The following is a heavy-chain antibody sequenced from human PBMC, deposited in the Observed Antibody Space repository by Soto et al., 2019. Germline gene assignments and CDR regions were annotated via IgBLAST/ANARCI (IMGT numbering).Heavy chain of an antibody. J-gene: IGHJ4*02. D-gene: IGHD6-13*01. Sequence: GGSLRLSCAASGFTFSSYGMHWVRQAPGKGLEWVAVISYDGSNKYYADSVKGRFTISRDNSKNTLYLQMNSLRAEDTAVYYCAKDARPTIAAAGYFDYWGQGTLVTV. V-gene: IGHV3-30*18. CDR3: AKDARPTIAAAGYFDY. CDR1: GFTFSSYG. CDR2: ISYDGSNK.